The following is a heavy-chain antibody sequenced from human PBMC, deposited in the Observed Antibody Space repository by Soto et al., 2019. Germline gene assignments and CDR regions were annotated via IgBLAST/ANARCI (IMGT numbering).Heavy chain of an antibody. CDR2: IYYSGST. CDR1: GGSISSYY. CDR3: ARSATTVTTSRFDP. V-gene: IGHV4-59*01. Sequence: PSETLSLTCTVSGGSISSYYWSWIRQPPGKGLEWIGYIYYSGSTNYNPSLKSRVTISVDTSKNQFSLKLSSVTAADTAVYYCARSATTVTTSRFDPWGQGTLVTVS. D-gene: IGHD4-17*01. J-gene: IGHJ5*02.